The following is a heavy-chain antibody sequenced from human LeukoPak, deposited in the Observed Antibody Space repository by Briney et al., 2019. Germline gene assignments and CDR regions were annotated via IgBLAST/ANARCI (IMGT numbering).Heavy chain of an antibody. J-gene: IGHJ4*02. CDR2: IDPNSGGT. D-gene: IGHD3-10*01. CDR1: GYTFTDYY. Sequence: VSVKVSCKTSGYTFTDYYIRWVRQAPGQGLEWMGWIDPNSGGTNYAQKFQGRVTMTRDTSISTAYMEVRRMRSDDTALYYCARDGVVRGVIIYWGQGTPVTVSS. V-gene: IGHV1-2*02. CDR3: ARDGVVRGVIIY.